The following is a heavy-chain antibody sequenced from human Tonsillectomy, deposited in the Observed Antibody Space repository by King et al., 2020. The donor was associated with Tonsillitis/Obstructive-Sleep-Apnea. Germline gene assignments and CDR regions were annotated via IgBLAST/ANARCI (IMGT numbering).Heavy chain of an antibody. CDR1: GFTFSSYG. V-gene: IGHV3-30*18. J-gene: IGHJ6*03. CDR2: ISDVVNNK. CDR3: AKEQYYYDSSGSTDYMDV. Sequence: VQLVDSGGGVVQPGRSLRLSCAASGFTFSSYGMNWVRQAPGKGREWVAVISDVVNNKYYADSLKGRFTISRDNSKNTLYMQMNRLRAEETVVYYCAKEQYYYDSSGSTDYMDVWGKGTTVTVSS. D-gene: IGHD3-22*01.